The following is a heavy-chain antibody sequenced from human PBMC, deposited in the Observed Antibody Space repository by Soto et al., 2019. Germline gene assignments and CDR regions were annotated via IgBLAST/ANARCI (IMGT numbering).Heavy chain of an antibody. CDR2: IVVGSGNT. CDR3: AQNHGDYYYYGMDV. Sequence: SVKVSCTACGFTFTSSSVQWVRQARGQRLEWIGWIVVGSGNTNYAQKFQERVTITRDMSTSTAYMELCSLRSEDTAVYYCAQNHGDYYYYGMDVWGQGTTVTVSS. CDR1: GFTFTSSS. J-gene: IGHJ6*02. V-gene: IGHV1-58*01. D-gene: IGHD4-17*01.